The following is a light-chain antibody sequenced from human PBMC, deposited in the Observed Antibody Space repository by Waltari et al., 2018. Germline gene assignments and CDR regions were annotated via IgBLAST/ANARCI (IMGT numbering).Light chain of an antibody. CDR2: DAS. CDR3: QQRSNWTPHT. CDR1: QSVGTY. Sequence: EIVLTQSPATLSLSPGETATLSCRASQSVGTYLAWYQQKPGQVPRLLIYDASNRPTGIPARFRGSGSGTDFTLTISNLEAEDFAVYYCQQRSNWTPHTFGQGARLEIK. J-gene: IGKJ2*01. V-gene: IGKV3-11*01.